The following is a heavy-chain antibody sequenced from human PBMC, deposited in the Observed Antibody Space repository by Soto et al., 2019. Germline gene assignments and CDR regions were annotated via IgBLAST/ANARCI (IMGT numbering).Heavy chain of an antibody. J-gene: IGHJ3*02. CDR3: ARGTYYYDSSGYYPSHDAFDI. V-gene: IGHV3-30-3*01. D-gene: IGHD3-22*01. Sequence: QPGGSLRLSCAASGFTFSSYAMHWVRQAPGKGLEWVAVISYDGSNKYYADSVKGRFTISRDNSKNTLYLQMNSLRAEDTAVYYCARGTYYYDSSGYYPSHDAFDIWGQGTMVTVSS. CDR2: ISYDGSNK. CDR1: GFTFSSYA.